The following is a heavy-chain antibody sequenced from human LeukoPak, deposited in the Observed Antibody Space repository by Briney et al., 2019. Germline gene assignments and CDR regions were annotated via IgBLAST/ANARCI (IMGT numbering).Heavy chain of an antibody. CDR1: GFTFSSYG. CDR2: MRYDGSNK. D-gene: IGHD6-19*01. V-gene: IGHV3-30*02. Sequence: GGSLRLSCAASGFTFSSYGMHWVRQAPGKGLEWVAYMRYDGSNKYYADFVKGRFTISRDNSKNTLYLQMNSLRAEDTAVYYCARGGKRAVAGTRSPQYFQHWGQGTLVTVSS. CDR3: ARGGKRAVAGTRSPQYFQH. J-gene: IGHJ1*01.